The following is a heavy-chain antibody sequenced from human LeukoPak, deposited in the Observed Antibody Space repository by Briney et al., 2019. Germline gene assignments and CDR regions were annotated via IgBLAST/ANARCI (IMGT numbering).Heavy chain of an antibody. V-gene: IGHV3-30*18. CDR2: ISYDGSNK. Sequence: SGGSLRLSCAASGFTFSSYGMHWVRQAPGKGLEWVAVISYDGSNKYYADSVKGRFTISRDNAKNRLYLQMNSLRAEDTAVYYCAKDKDFWSGYYRGLPYYYGMGVWGQGTTVTVSS. J-gene: IGHJ6*02. CDR3: AKDKDFWSGYYRGLPYYYGMGV. D-gene: IGHD3-3*01. CDR1: GFTFSSYG.